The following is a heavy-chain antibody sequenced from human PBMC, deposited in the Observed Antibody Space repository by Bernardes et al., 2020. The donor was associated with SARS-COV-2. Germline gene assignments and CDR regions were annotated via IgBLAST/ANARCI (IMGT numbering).Heavy chain of an antibody. D-gene: IGHD4-17*01. CDR3: ATAPVTTKTGWFDP. V-gene: IGHV1-24*01. J-gene: IGHJ5*02. Sequence: SVTVSCKVSGYTLPELSMHGVRQAPGKGLEWMGGFDPEDGETIYAQKFQGRVTMNEDTSTDTAYMELSRLRAEDTAVYYCATAPVTTKTGWFDPWGQGTLVTVSS. CDR1: GYTLPELS. CDR2: FDPEDGET.